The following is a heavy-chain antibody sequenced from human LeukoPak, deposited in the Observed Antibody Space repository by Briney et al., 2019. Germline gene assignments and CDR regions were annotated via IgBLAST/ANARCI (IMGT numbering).Heavy chain of an antibody. CDR1: GFTFSNYN. Sequence: GSLRLSCAASGFTFSNYNMNWVRQAPGKGLEWVSYISSSSSTIYYADSVKGRFTISRDNAKNSLYLQMNSLRAEDTAVYYCARGTRSYDPWGQGTLVTVSS. CDR3: ARGTRSYDP. D-gene: IGHD1-7*01. CDR2: ISSSSSTI. J-gene: IGHJ5*02. V-gene: IGHV3-48*01.